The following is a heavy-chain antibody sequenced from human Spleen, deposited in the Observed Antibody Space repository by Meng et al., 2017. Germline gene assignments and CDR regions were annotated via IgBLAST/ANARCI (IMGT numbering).Heavy chain of an antibody. CDR1: GFTFGDYA. J-gene: IGHJ4*02. Sequence: LSLTCAASGFTFGDYAMLWVRQPPGKGLEWVSGISWNSGSVGYADSVKGRFTISRDNAKNSLYLQMNSLRAEDTALYYCAKDTSSLVGATPGGFDYWGQGTLVTVSS. V-gene: IGHV3-9*01. CDR2: ISWNSGSV. CDR3: AKDTSSLVGATPGGFDY. D-gene: IGHD1-26*01.